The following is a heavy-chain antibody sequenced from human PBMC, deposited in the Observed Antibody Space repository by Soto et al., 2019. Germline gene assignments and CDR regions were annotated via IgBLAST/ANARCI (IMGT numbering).Heavy chain of an antibody. Sequence: GASATVACTASGYTVTSYDVNGVRQATGQGLEWMGWMNPNSGNTGYAQKFQGRVTITRNTSISTAYMELSSLRSEDTAVYYCESRRITGTSYCFDPWGQGTLVTVS. CDR2: MNPNSGNT. D-gene: IGHD1-20*01. CDR3: ESRRITGTSYCFDP. J-gene: IGHJ5*02. V-gene: IGHV1-8*01. CDR1: GYTVTSYD.